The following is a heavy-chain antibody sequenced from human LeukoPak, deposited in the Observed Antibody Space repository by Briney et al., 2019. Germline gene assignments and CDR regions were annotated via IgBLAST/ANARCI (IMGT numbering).Heavy chain of an antibody. CDR1: GYTFTSYD. CDR2: INPNSGGT. V-gene: IGHV1-2*02. D-gene: IGHD2-2*01. J-gene: IGHJ4*02. CDR3: ARDVGEYCSSTNCYASHY. Sequence: ASVKVSCKASGYTFTSYDINWVRQATGQGLEWMGWINPNSGGTNYAQKFQGRVTMTRDTSISTAYMELSRLRSDDTAVYYCARDVGEYCSSTNCYASHYWGQGTLVTVSS.